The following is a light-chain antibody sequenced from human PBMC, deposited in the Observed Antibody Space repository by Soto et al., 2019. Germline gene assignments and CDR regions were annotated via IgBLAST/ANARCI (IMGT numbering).Light chain of an antibody. CDR2: AAS. V-gene: IGKV1-9*01. CDR1: QGISSY. Sequence: IQLTQSPSYLSTSVGDRVTITCRASQGISSYLAWYQQKPGKAPKLLIYAASTLQSGVPSRFSGSGSGTDFTLTISSLQPEDFATYYCQQLNSYPLTFGQGTRLEIK. CDR3: QQLNSYPLT. J-gene: IGKJ5*01.